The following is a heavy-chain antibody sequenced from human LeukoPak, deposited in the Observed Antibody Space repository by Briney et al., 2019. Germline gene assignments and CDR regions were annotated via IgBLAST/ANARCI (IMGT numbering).Heavy chain of an antibody. CDR3: ARVLPGASTYDY. J-gene: IGHJ4*02. V-gene: IGHV3-64*01. CDR1: GFTFSSYA. Sequence: GGSLRLSCAASGFTFSSYAMNWVRQAPGKGLNYVSAIDGTGSTTYYANSVRGRFTISRDNSKNTLYLQMGGLRVEDMAVYYCARVLPGASTYDYWGRGTLVTVSS. CDR2: IDGTGSTT.